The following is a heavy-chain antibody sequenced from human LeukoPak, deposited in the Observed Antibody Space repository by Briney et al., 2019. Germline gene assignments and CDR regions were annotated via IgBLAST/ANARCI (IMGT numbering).Heavy chain of an antibody. CDR3: ARLVVVPTALYYYYYGLDV. CDR1: GGSISSGGYY. V-gene: IGHV4-31*03. CDR2: IYYSGST. D-gene: IGHD2-2*01. Sequence: SQTLSLTCTVSGGSISSGGYYWSWIRQHPGKGLEWIGYIYYSGSTYYNPSLKSRVTISVDTSKNQFSLKLSSVTAADTAVYYCARLVVVPTALYYYYYGLDVWGRGTTVTVSS. J-gene: IGHJ6*02.